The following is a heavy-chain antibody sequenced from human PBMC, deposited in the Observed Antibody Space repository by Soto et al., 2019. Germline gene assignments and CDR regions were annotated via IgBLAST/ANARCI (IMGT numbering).Heavy chain of an antibody. CDR1: GFTFSSYW. J-gene: IGHJ3*02. D-gene: IGHD3-16*01. V-gene: IGHV3-7*04. CDR2: IKQDGSEK. CDR3: ARRAKDYGANPAAFDI. Sequence: PGGSLRLSCAASGFTFSSYWMSWVRQAPGKGLEWVANIKQDGSEKYYVDSVKGRFTTSRDNAKNSLYLQMNSLRAEDTAVYCCARRAKDYGANPAAFDIWGQGTMVTVSS.